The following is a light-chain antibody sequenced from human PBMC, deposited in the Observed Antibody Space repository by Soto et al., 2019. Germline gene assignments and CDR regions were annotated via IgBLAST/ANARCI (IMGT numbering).Light chain of an antibody. J-gene: IGLJ3*02. V-gene: IGLV1-40*01. CDR1: SSNIGAGYD. CDR3: QSYDSSLSGSV. CDR2: GNS. Sequence: QSVLTQPPSVSGAPGQRVTISCTGSSSNIGAGYDVHWYQQLPGTAPKLLIYGNSIRPSGVPDRFSGSKSGTSASLAITGLQVEDEADYYCQSYDSSLSGSVFGGGTKLTVL.